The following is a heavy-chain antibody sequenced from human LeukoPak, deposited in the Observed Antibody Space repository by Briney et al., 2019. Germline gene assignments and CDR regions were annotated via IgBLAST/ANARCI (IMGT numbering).Heavy chain of an antibody. CDR2: ISGSGAGT. Sequence: GGSLRLSCAASGFTFSNYAMSWVRQAPGKGLEWVSAISGSGAGTYYADSVKGRFTISRDNSKNTLYLQMNSLRVVDTAVYYCAKAWGNVAAAGTYYFDYWGQGTLVTVSS. CDR3: AKAWGNVAAAGTYYFDY. D-gene: IGHD6-13*01. CDR1: GFTFSNYA. V-gene: IGHV3-23*01. J-gene: IGHJ4*02.